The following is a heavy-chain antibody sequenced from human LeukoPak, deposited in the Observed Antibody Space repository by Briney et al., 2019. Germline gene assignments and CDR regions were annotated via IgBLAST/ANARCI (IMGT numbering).Heavy chain of an antibody. J-gene: IGHJ4*02. D-gene: IGHD2-15*01. Sequence: ETLSLTCAVYGGSFSGYHWSWVRRAPGKGLEWVSATSSSDAGKYYADSVRGRFTISRDNSRNTMYLQMNSLRAEDAAVYYCAKAPVTSCRGAFCYPFDSWGQGTVVTVSS. V-gene: IGHV3-23*01. CDR1: GGSFSGYH. CDR3: AKAPVTSCRGAFCYPFDS. CDR2: TSSSDAGK.